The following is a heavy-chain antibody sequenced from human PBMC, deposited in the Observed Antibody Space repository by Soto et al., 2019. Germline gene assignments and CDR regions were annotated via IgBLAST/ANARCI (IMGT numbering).Heavy chain of an antibody. CDR3: ARSLKRDDAFDI. Sequence: ASVKVSCKASGYTFTDYYMHWVRQAPGQGLEWMGWINPNSGSTNYAQKFQGRITMTRDTSITTAYMEMSRLRSDDTADTAIYYCARSLKRDDAFDIWGQGTMVTVSS. CDR1: GYTFTDYY. J-gene: IGHJ3*02. V-gene: IGHV1-2*02. CDR2: INPNSGST.